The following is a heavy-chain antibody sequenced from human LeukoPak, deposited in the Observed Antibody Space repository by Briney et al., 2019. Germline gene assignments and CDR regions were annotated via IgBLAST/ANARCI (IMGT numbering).Heavy chain of an antibody. Sequence: GGSLRLSCAASGFTVSSNYMSWVRQAPGKGLEWVSVIYSGGSTYYADSVKGRFTISRDNSKNTLYLQMNSLRAEDTAVYYCARDFRYCSSTSCQTSDYWGQGTLVTVSS. V-gene: IGHV3-53*01. CDR2: IYSGGST. D-gene: IGHD2-2*01. CDR1: GFTVSSNY. CDR3: ARDFRYCSSTSCQTSDY. J-gene: IGHJ4*02.